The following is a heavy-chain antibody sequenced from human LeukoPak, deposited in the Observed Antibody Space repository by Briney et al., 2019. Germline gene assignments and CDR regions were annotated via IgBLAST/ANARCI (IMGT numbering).Heavy chain of an antibody. CDR1: GFSVSNNY. V-gene: IGHV3-7*05. CDR2: IKQDGSEK. CDR3: ARSSEYSSDY. Sequence: GGSLRLSCAASGFSVSNNYMTWVRQAPGKGLEWVANIKQDGSEKYYVDSVKGRFTISRDNAKNSLYMQMNSLRAEDTAVYYCARSSEYSSDYWGQGTLVTVSS. J-gene: IGHJ4*02. D-gene: IGHD6-6*01.